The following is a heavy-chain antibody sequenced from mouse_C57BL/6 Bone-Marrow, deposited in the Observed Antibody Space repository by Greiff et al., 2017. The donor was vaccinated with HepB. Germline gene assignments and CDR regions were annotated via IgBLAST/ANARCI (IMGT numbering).Heavy chain of an antibody. CDR2: IDPETGGT. CDR3: TRRGYYPFAY. CDR1: GYTFTDYE. Sequence: QVQLQQSGAELVRPGASVTLSCKASGYTFTDYEMHWVKQTPVHGLEWIGAIDPETGGTAYNQKFKGKAILTADKSSSTAYMELRSLTSEDSAVYYCTRRGYYPFAYWGQGTLVTVSA. J-gene: IGHJ3*01. D-gene: IGHD1-1*02. V-gene: IGHV1-15*01.